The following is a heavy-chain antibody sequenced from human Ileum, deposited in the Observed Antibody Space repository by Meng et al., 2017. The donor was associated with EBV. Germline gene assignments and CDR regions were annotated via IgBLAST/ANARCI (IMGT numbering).Heavy chain of an antibody. CDR1: GFSFSSYA. CDR3: TYAPLGY. D-gene: IGHD2-2*01. V-gene: IGHV3-23*04. Sequence: EVQLVESGGGSRQPVGSLTLSCVASGFSFSSYALTWVRQAPGKGLEWVSGISVSGTRKSYADSVKGRFIISRDNTENAIYLQMHSLRVEDTATYYCTYAPLGYWGQGTLVTVSS. CDR2: ISVSGTRK. J-gene: IGHJ4*02.